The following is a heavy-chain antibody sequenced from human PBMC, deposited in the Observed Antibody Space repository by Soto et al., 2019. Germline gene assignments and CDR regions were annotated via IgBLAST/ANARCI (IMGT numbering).Heavy chain of an antibody. J-gene: IGHJ3*02. Sequence: QVPLVQSGAEVKKPGSGVKVPCKASGGTFSSYTISWVRQASGQGLEWMGRIIPILGIANYAQKFQGRVTITADKSTSTAYMELSSLRSEDTAVYYCARSRKGATGVFDIWGQGTMVTVSS. D-gene: IGHD5-12*01. CDR3: ARSRKGATGVFDI. V-gene: IGHV1-69*02. CDR1: GGTFSSYT. CDR2: IIPILGIA.